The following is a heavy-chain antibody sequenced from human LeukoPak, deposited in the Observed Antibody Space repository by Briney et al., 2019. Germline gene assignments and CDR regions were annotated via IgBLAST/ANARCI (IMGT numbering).Heavy chain of an antibody. CDR3: ATSVEYYDFWSGYPLQGSFDY. CDR1: GFTFSSYA. CDR2: ISGSGGST. J-gene: IGHJ4*02. V-gene: IGHV3-23*01. Sequence: PGGSLRLSCAASGFTFSSYAMSWVRQAPGKGLEWVSAISGSGGSTYYADSVKGRFTISRDNSKNTLYLQMNSLRAEDTAVYYCATSVEYYDFWSGYPLQGSFDYWGQGTLVTVSS. D-gene: IGHD3-3*01.